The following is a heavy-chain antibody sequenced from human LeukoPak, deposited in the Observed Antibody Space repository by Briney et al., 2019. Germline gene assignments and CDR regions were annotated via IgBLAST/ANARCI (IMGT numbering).Heavy chain of an antibody. J-gene: IGHJ4*02. CDR2: IYYSGST. Sequence: PSETLSLTCTVSGGSISSGGYYWSWIRQHPGKGLEWIGYIYYSGSTYYNPSLKSRVTISVDTSKNQFSLKLSSVTAADTAVYYCARTYCGGDCYSGSQSDYWGQGTLVTVSS. CDR1: GGSISSGGYY. D-gene: IGHD2-21*02. CDR3: ARTYCGGDCYSGSQSDY. V-gene: IGHV4-31*03.